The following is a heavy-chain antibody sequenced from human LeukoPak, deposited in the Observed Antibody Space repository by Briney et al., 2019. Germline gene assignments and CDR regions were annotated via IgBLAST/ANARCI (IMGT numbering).Heavy chain of an antibody. Sequence: SETLSLTCTVSGYSISSGYYWGWIRQPPGKGLEWIGSIYHSGSTYYNPSLKSRVTISVDTSKNQFSLKLSSVTAADTAVYYCARAVTYYYGYWGQGTLVTVSS. CDR2: IYHSGST. CDR3: ARAVTYYYGY. J-gene: IGHJ4*02. CDR1: GYSISSGYY. D-gene: IGHD3-10*01. V-gene: IGHV4-38-2*02.